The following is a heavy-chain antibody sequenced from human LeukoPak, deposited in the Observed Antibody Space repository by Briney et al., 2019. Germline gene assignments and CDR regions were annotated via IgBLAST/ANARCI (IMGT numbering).Heavy chain of an antibody. V-gene: IGHV3-30*18. CDR3: AKDPSIRADSSGWYGLFDY. J-gene: IGHJ4*02. CDR1: GFSFSSYG. CDR2: ISYDGSNK. D-gene: IGHD6-19*01. Sequence: GGSQRLSCAVSGFSFSSYGMHWVRQAPGKGLEWVAVISYDGSNKYYADSVKGRFTISRDNSKNTLYLQMNSLRAEDTAVYYCAKDPSIRADSSGWYGLFDYWGQGTLVTVSS.